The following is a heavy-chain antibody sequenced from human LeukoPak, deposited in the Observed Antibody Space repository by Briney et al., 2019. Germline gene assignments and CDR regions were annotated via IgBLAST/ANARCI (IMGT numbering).Heavy chain of an antibody. V-gene: IGHV3-23*01. CDR2: ISGSGGST. CDR1: GFTFSSYA. Sequence: PGGSLRLSCAASGFTFSSYAMSWVRQAPGKGLEWVSAISGSGGSTYYADSVKGRFTISRDNSKNTLYLQMNSLRAEDTAVYYCAKARHVLLWFGESLFGAFDIWGQGTMVTVSS. D-gene: IGHD3-10*01. J-gene: IGHJ3*02. CDR3: AKARHVLLWFGESLFGAFDI.